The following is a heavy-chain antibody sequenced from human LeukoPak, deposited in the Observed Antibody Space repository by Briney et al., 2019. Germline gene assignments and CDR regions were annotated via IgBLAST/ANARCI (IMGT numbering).Heavy chain of an antibody. CDR1: GYTFTSYG. J-gene: IGHJ4*02. Sequence: GASVEVSCKASGYTFTSYGISWVRQAPGQGLEWMGWISAYNGNTNYAQKLQGRVTMTTDTSTSTAYMELRSLRSDDTAVYYCARDRGWGNYYDSSGYYLSGPSYWGQGTLVTVSS. CDR3: ARDRGWGNYYDSSGYYLSGPSY. V-gene: IGHV1-18*01. CDR2: ISAYNGNT. D-gene: IGHD3-22*01.